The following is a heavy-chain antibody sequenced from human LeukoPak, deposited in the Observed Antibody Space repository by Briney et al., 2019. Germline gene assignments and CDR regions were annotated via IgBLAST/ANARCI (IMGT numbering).Heavy chain of an antibody. J-gene: IGHJ4*02. D-gene: IGHD6-19*01. CDR2: IYYSGST. CDR1: GGSINSYF. V-gene: IGHV4-59*08. Sequence: SETLSLTCSVSGGSINSYFWSWIRQPPGKGLEWIGYIYYSGSTNYNPSLKSRLTISVDTSKNQFSLKLSSVTAADTAVYYCARVGEWLADTYFDYWGQGTLVTVSS. CDR3: ARVGEWLADTYFDY.